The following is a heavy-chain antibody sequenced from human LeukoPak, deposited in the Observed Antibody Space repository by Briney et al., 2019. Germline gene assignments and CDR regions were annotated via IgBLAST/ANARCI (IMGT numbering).Heavy chain of an antibody. V-gene: IGHV3-48*04. CDR1: GFTFSSYS. Sequence: PGGSLRLSCAASGFTFSSYSMNWVRQAPGKGLEWVSYISSSSSTISYADSVMGRFTISRDNVKNSLYLQMNSLRAEDTALYYCARVRGTWGDFDWWGQGTLVTVSS. CDR3: ARVRGTWGDFDW. CDR2: ISSSSSTI. J-gene: IGHJ4*02. D-gene: IGHD7-27*01.